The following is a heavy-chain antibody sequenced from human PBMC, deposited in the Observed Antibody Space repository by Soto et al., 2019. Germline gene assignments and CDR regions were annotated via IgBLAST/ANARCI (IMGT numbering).Heavy chain of an antibody. CDR2: IDPSDSQT. J-gene: IGHJ4*02. Sequence: GESLKISCKGSGYSFAGYWITWVRQKPGKGLEWMGRIDPSDSQTYYSPSFRGHVTISVTKSITTVFLQWSSLRASDTAMYYCARQIYDFDTGTNFHYYFDSLGQGPPVTVSS. CDR3: ARQIYDFDTGTNFHYYFDS. V-gene: IGHV5-10-1*01. CDR1: GYSFAGYW. D-gene: IGHD2-8*01.